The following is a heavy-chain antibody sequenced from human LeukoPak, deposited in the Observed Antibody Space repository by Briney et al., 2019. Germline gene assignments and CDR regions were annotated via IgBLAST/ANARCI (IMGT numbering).Heavy chain of an antibody. Sequence: GRSLRLSCAASGFTFCSYAMHWVRQAPGKGLEWVAVISYDGSNKYYADSVKGRFTISRDNSKNTLYLQMNSLRAEDTAVYYCARGYCSSTSCSSFDYWGQGTLVTVSS. D-gene: IGHD2-2*01. CDR2: ISYDGSNK. CDR3: ARGYCSSTSCSSFDY. J-gene: IGHJ4*02. CDR1: GFTFCSYA. V-gene: IGHV3-30*04.